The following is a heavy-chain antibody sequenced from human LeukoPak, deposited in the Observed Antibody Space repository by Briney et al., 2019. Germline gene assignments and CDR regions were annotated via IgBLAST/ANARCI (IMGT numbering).Heavy chain of an antibody. CDR1: GFTFSSYG. CDR2: IRYDGSNK. Sequence: GGSLRLSCAASGFTFSSYGMHWVRQAPGKGLEWVAFIRYDGSNKYYADSVKGRFTISRDNSKNTLYLQMNSLRAEDTAVYYCAKDRRSSSGWYPLDRYMDVWGKGTTVTISS. J-gene: IGHJ6*03. CDR3: AKDRRSSSGWYPLDRYMDV. D-gene: IGHD6-19*01. V-gene: IGHV3-30*02.